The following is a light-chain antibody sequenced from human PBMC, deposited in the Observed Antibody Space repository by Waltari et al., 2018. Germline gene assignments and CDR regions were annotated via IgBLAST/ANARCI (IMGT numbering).Light chain of an antibody. Sequence: EIVLTQSPGTLSLSPGAGATLSFRTSQTMRTTYLAWYQQKPGQAPTLLIYVTFSRAAGIPDRFPGSGSGAGFSLTISSLEPEDFATYYCQQYDISPLTFGGGTKVEIK. V-gene: IGKV3-20*01. CDR2: VTF. J-gene: IGKJ4*01. CDR1: QTMRTTY. CDR3: QQYDISPLT.